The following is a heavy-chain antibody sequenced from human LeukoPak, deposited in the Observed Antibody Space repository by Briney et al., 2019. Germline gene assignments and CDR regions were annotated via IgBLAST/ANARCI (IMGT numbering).Heavy chain of an antibody. CDR2: IYYSGST. Sequence: SETPSLTCTVSGGSISSYYWSWIRQPPGKGLEWIGYIYYSGSTNYNPSLKSRVTISVDTSKNQFSLKLSSVTAADTAVYYCASEVAVTTSGDAFDIWGQGTMVTVSS. D-gene: IGHD4-17*01. CDR1: GGSISSYY. CDR3: ASEVAVTTSGDAFDI. J-gene: IGHJ3*02. V-gene: IGHV4-59*01.